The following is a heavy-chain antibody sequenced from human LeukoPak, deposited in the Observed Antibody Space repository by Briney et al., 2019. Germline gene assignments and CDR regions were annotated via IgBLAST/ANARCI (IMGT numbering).Heavy chain of an antibody. V-gene: IGHV3-21*01. CDR1: GFTFSSYS. D-gene: IGHD7-27*01. Sequence: GGSLRLSCAASGFTFSSYSMNWVRQAPGKGLEWVSSISSSSSYIYYADYVMGLFTITRDNAKNSLYLQMNSLRAEDTAVYYCAAPWGWGQGTLVTVSS. CDR2: ISSSSSYI. CDR3: AAPWG. J-gene: IGHJ4*02.